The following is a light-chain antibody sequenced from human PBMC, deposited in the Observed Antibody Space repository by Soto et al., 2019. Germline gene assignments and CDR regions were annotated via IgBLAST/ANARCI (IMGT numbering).Light chain of an antibody. CDR2: TAS. V-gene: IGKV1-12*01. Sequence: ASIIDRVTITCRASQGIGDRLAWYQHKPGKAPQLLIQTASTLLSGVPSRFSGSGSGTDFLLTINSLQPEDFATYYCLQVRNFPRTFGQGTKVAI. CDR1: QGIGDR. J-gene: IGKJ1*01. CDR3: LQVRNFPRT.